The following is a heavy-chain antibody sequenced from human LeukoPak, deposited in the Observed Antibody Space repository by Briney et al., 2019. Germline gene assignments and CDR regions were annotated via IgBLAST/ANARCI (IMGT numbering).Heavy chain of an antibody. CDR3: ARDPIMITFGGVPAPYYFDY. J-gene: IGHJ4*02. V-gene: IGHV1-2*02. Sequence: GAPVKVSCKASGYTFTGYYMHWVRQAPGQGLEWMGWINPNSGGANYAQKFQGRVTMTRDTSISTAYMELSRLRSDDTAVYYCARDPIMITFGGVPAPYYFDYWGQGTLVTVSS. D-gene: IGHD3-16*01. CDR2: INPNSGGA. CDR1: GYTFTGYY.